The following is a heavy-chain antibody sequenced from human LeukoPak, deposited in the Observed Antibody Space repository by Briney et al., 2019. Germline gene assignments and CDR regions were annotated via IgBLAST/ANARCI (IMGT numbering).Heavy chain of an antibody. CDR2: IYSGGST. J-gene: IGHJ4*02. CDR3: ARVPHTGGPGGYFDY. V-gene: IGHV3-66*01. CDR1: GFTFSDYY. Sequence: PGGSLRLSCAASGFTFSDYYMSWIRQAPGKGLEWVSVIYSGGSTYYADSVKGRFTISRDNSKNTLYLQMNSLRAEDTAVYYCARVPHTGGPGGYFDYWGQGTLVTVSS. D-gene: IGHD1-26*01.